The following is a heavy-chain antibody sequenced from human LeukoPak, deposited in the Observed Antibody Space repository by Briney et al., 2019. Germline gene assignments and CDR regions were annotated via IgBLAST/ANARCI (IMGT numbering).Heavy chain of an antibody. Sequence: TPSQTLSLTCTVSGGSISSGGYYWSWIRQHPGKGLEWIGYIYYSGSTYYNPSLKSRVTISVDTSKNQFSLTLSSVTAADTAVYYCARGARYCSSTSCYIYWGQGTLVTVSS. D-gene: IGHD2-2*02. J-gene: IGHJ4*02. CDR2: IYYSGST. V-gene: IGHV4-31*03. CDR1: GGSISSGGYY. CDR3: ARGARYCSSTSCYIY.